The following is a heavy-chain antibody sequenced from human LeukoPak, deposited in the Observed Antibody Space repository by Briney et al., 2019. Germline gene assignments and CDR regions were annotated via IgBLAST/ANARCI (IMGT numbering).Heavy chain of an antibody. CDR3: ARGLGDRGYFDY. D-gene: IGHD2-15*01. CDR1: GGTFSSYA. V-gene: IGHV1-69*13. CDR2: IIPIFGTA. J-gene: IGHJ4*02. Sequence: ASVKVSCKASGGTFSSYAISWVRQAPGQGLEWMGGIIPIFGTANYAQKFQGRVTIAADESTSTAYMEVSSLRSEDPAVYYCARGLGDRGYFDYWGQGTLVTVSS.